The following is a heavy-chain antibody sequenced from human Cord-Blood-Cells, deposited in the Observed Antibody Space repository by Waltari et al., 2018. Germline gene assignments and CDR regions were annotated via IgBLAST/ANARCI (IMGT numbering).Heavy chain of an antibody. D-gene: IGHD3-3*01. CDR3: ARDCARTYYGLWSGYCYDY. CDR2: ISAYNGNT. J-gene: IGHJ4*02. V-gene: IGHV1-18*01. CDR1: GNTFTSYG. Sequence: QVKLVQSGAEVKKPGASVTVSCKATGNTFTSYGISWVRQAPGQGREWMGWISAYNGNTSYAQKLQGRVTRTTDTSTSTADMELRNLRSDDTAVYYCARDCARTYYGLWSGYCYDYWGQGTLVTVSS.